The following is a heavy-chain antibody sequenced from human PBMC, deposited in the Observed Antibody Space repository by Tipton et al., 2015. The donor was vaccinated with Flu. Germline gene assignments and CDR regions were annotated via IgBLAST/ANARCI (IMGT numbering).Heavy chain of an antibody. CDR2: GYYTGIT. CDR1: GGSMTDAY. J-gene: IGHJ5*02. Sequence: TLSLTCTVSGGSMTDAYWSWIRQPSGGGLEWLGYGYYTGITFYNPSLKSRVSIFLDISKNLFSLKMTSLSAADTATYYCARVHRDSGTLRFDPWGQGVLVTVS. V-gene: IGHV4-59*06. D-gene: IGHD3-10*01. CDR3: ARVHRDSGTLRFDP.